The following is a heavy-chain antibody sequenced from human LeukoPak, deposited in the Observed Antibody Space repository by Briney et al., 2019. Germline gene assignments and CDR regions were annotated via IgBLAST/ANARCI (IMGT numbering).Heavy chain of an antibody. CDR3: ARDFYDSSGSLVVGAFDI. J-gene: IGHJ3*02. CDR1: GYTFTGYY. Sequence: ASVKVSCKASGYTFTGYYMHWVRQAPGQGLEWMGRINPNSGGTNYAQKFQGRVTMTRDTSISTAYMELSRLRSDDTAVYYCARDFYDSSGSLVVGAFDIWGQGTMVTVSS. V-gene: IGHV1-2*02. CDR2: INPNSGGT. D-gene: IGHD3-22*01.